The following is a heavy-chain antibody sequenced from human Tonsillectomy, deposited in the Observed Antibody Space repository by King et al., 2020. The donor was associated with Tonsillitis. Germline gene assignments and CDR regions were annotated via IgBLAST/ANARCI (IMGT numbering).Heavy chain of an antibody. D-gene: IGHD2-2*01. CDR3: ARDPERGTSAWDWCDP. V-gene: IGHV1-2*02. J-gene: IGHJ5*02. Sequence: QLVQSGAEVKKPGASVKVSCMTSGYTFTDYYIHWVRQAPGQGLEWMGWINPNGGETLYAQKLQGRVTMTMDTPISTVYMELSRLISDDTAVYYCARDPERGTSAWDWCDPWGQGTLVTVSS. CDR1: GYTFTDYY. CDR2: INPNGGET.